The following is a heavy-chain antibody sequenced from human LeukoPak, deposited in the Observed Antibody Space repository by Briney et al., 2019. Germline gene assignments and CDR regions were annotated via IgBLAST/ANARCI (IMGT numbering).Heavy chain of an antibody. Sequence: GRSLRLSCAASGFTFSSYGMHWVRQAPGKGLEWVAVISYDGSNKYYADSVKGRFTISRDNSKYTLYLQMNRLRAEETAVYYCAKGGGGGISADYWGQGTLVTVSS. V-gene: IGHV3-30*18. D-gene: IGHD3-16*01. CDR3: AKGGGGGISADY. CDR1: GFTFSSYG. J-gene: IGHJ4*01. CDR2: ISYDGSNK.